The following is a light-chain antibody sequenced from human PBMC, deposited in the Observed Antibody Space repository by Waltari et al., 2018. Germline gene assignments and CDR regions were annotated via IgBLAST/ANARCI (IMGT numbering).Light chain of an antibody. CDR2: AAF. V-gene: IGKV1D-12*01. Sequence: DIQMTQSPSSVSASVGDTVTISCRASQSISAWLAWYQQKPGKAPKLLISAAFNLQSGVPSRFSGSRSGTDFSLTISSLQPEDFATYYCQQCNTLPFAFGGGTTVDIK. CDR1: QSISAW. J-gene: IGKJ4*01. CDR3: QQCNTLPFA.